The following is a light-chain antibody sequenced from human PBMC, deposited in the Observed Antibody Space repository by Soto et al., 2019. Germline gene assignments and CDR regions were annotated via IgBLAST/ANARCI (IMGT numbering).Light chain of an antibody. J-gene: IGLJ3*02. V-gene: IGLV2-14*01. Sequence: QSALTQPASVSGSPGQSITISCTGTSSDVGRYIYVSWYQHHPGEAPKLMIYEVSNRPSGVSNRFSGSESGNTASLTISGLQPEDVADYYCSSYTTTTTWVFGGGTKLTVL. CDR3: SSYTTTTTWV. CDR1: SSDVGRYIY. CDR2: EVS.